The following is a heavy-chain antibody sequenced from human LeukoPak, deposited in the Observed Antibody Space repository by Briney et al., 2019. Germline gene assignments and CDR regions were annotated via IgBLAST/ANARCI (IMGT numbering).Heavy chain of an antibody. D-gene: IGHD4-11*01. Sequence: ASVKVSCKASGGTFSSYAISWVRQAPGQGLEWMGGIIPIFGTANYAQKFQGRVTITTDESTSTAYMELSSLRSEDTAVYYCAVPDYSRAFDYWGQGTLVTVSS. CDR2: IIPIFGTA. J-gene: IGHJ4*02. CDR1: GGTFSSYA. CDR3: AVPDYSRAFDY. V-gene: IGHV1-69*05.